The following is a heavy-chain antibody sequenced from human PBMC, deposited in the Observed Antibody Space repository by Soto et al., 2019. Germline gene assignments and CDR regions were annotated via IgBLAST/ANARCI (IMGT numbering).Heavy chain of an antibody. CDR2: INHSGST. V-gene: IGHV4-34*01. CDR3: ARGGVGATTDYFDY. D-gene: IGHD1-26*01. CDR1: GGSFSDYY. J-gene: IGHJ4*02. Sequence: QVQLQQWGAGLLKPSETLSLTCAVYGGSFSDYYWSWIRQPPGKGLEWIGEINHSGSTNYNPSLKSRVTISVDTSKNQFSLKLSSVTAADTAVYYCARGGVGATTDYFDYWGQGTLVTVSS.